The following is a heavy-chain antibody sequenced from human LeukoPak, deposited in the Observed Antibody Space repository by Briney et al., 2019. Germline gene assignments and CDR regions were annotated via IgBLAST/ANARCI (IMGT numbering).Heavy chain of an antibody. CDR3: ARMVSPFNWYFDL. Sequence: SETLSLTCTVSGHSISSGYYWGWIRQPPGKGLEWIGYIYHTGSTYYNPSLESRLTLSVDRSKNQFSLRLGSVTAADTAVYYCARMVSPFNWYFDLWGRGTLVTVSS. D-gene: IGHD2-8*01. V-gene: IGHV4-38-2*02. CDR2: IYHTGST. J-gene: IGHJ2*01. CDR1: GHSISSGYY.